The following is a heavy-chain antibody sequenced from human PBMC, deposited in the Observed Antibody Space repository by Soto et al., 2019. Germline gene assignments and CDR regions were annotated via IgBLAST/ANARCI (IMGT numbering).Heavy chain of an antibody. CDR2: IWYDGSNK. Sequence: GGSLRLSCAASGFTFSSYGMHWVRQAPGKGLEWVAVIWYDGSNKYYADSVKGRFTISRDNSKNTLYLQMNSLRAEDTAVYYCARDKGMATIIGFFSVSDYWGQGTLVTVSS. CDR1: GFTFSSYG. J-gene: IGHJ4*02. CDR3: ARDKGMATIIGFFSVSDY. D-gene: IGHD5-12*01. V-gene: IGHV3-33*01.